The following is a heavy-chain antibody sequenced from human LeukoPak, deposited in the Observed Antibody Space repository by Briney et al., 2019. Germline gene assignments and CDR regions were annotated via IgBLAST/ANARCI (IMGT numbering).Heavy chain of an antibody. J-gene: IGHJ4*02. CDR2: IYTVDSES. D-gene: IGHD6-19*01. CDR1: GYTFSNYW. Sequence: GESLKISCKGSGYTFSNYWIGWVRQMPGKGLEWMGIIYTVDSESRYSPSFQGQVIISADKSISTAYLQWNSLKASDTAVYYCARRAYSSGHKAYFDYWGQGTLVTVSS. CDR3: ARRAYSSGHKAYFDY. V-gene: IGHV5-51*01.